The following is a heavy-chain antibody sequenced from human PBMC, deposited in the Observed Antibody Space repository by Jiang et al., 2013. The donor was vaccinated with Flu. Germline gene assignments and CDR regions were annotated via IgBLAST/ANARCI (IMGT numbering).Heavy chain of an antibody. J-gene: IGHJ3*02. Sequence: YAQKFQGRVTITADESTSTAYMELSSLRSEDTAVYYCATPGPTGTATWGDAFDIWGQGTMVTVSS. V-gene: IGHV1-69*01. D-gene: IGHD1-1*01. CDR3: ATPGPTGTATWGDAFDI.